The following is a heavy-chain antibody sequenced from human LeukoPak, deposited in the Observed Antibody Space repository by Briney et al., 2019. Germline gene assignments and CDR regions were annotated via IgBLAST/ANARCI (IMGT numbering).Heavy chain of an antibody. CDR3: ARDGGDIVVVPAAASDY. D-gene: IGHD2-2*01. V-gene: IGHV1-18*01. Sequence: ASVKVSCNASGYTFTSYGISWVRQAPGQGLEWMGWISAYNSNTNYAQKLQGRVTTTTDTSTSTAYMELRSLRSDDTAVYYCARDGGDIVVVPAAASDYWGQGTLVTVSS. CDR2: ISAYNSNT. J-gene: IGHJ4*02. CDR1: GYTFTSYG.